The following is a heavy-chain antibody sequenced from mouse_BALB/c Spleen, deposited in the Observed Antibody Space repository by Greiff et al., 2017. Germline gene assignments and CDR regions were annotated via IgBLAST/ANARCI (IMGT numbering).Heavy chain of an antibody. CDR1: GFTFSDYY. Sequence: VQLKESGGGLVKPGGSLKLSCAASGFTFSDYYMYWVRQTPEKRLEWVATISDGGSYTYYPDSVKGRFTISRDNAKNNLYLQMSSLKSEDTAMYYCARDLITTATGFAYWGQGTLVTVSA. CDR2: ISDGGSYT. V-gene: IGHV5-4*02. J-gene: IGHJ3*01. D-gene: IGHD1-2*01. CDR3: ARDLITTATGFAY.